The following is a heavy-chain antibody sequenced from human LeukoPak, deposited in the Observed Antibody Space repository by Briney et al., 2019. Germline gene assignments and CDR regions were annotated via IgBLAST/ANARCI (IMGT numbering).Heavy chain of an antibody. J-gene: IGHJ4*02. CDR2: IYYSGST. D-gene: IGHD3-16*01. V-gene: IGHV4-39*07. CDR1: GGSISSSSYY. Sequence: PSETLSLTCTVSGGSISSSSYYWGWIRQPPGKGLEWIGSIYYSGSTYYNPSLKSRVTISVDTSKNQFSLKLSSVTAADTAVYYCARGRGRRGNYYFDYWGQGTLVTVSS. CDR3: ARGRGRRGNYYFDY.